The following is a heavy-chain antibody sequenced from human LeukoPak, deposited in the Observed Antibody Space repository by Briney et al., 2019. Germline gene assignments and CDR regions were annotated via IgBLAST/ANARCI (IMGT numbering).Heavy chain of an antibody. CDR2: IKPDGSEK. CDR3: ASEIFGGYNPGAY. Sequence: GGSLRLSCVDSGFTFSNYWMSWVRQAPGKGLEWVANIKPDGSEKYYVDSVKGRLTISRDNAKNSLYLQMNGLRVEDTAVYYCASEIFGGYNPGAYWGQGILVTVSS. D-gene: IGHD3-3*01. J-gene: IGHJ4*02. V-gene: IGHV3-7*05. CDR1: GFTFSNYW.